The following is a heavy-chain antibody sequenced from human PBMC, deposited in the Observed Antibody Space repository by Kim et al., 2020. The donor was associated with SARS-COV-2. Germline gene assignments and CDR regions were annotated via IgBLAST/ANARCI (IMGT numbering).Heavy chain of an antibody. CDR3: ARRAVDSSGTYYFDY. D-gene: IGHD3-22*01. CDR1: GFTFSRYR. CDR2: IYSDGSGT. Sequence: GGSLRLSCAASGFTFSRYRMHWVRQPPGKGLVWVSRIYSDGSGTSYADSVKGRFTISRDNAKNTLYLQMNSLRAEDTALYYCARRAVDSSGTYYFDYWGQGTLVTVSS. V-gene: IGHV3-74*01. J-gene: IGHJ4*02.